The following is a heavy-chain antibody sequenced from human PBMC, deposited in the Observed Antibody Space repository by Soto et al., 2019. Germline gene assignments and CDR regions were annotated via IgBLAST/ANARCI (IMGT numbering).Heavy chain of an antibody. J-gene: IGHJ4*02. CDR3: ARNVSGWYRGGRYSVDY. CDR1: GGSISSSSYY. D-gene: IGHD6-19*01. CDR2: IYYSGST. V-gene: IGHV4-39*01. Sequence: QLQLQEAGPGLVKPSETLSLTCTVSGGSISSSSYYWGWIRQPPGKGLEWIGSIYYSGSTYYNPSLKSRVTVSSETSENQFSLQLSPVAGADTAVYYCARNVSGWYRGGRYSVDYWGQGTLLTVSS.